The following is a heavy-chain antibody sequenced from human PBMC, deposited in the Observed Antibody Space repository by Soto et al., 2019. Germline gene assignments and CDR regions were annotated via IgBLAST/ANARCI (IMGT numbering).Heavy chain of an antibody. D-gene: IGHD3-3*01. V-gene: IGHV4-59*01. CDR1: GGSITSDY. CDR3: ARSGSYPYYYYGIDV. Sequence: TSETLSLTCTVSGGSITSDYWSWIRQSPGKGLEWIGYIYSRGNTNYNPSLKSRVTISVDTSKTHVSLNLSSVTAADTAVYYCARSGSYPYYYYGIDVWGRGTTVTISS. CDR2: IYSRGNT. J-gene: IGHJ6*02.